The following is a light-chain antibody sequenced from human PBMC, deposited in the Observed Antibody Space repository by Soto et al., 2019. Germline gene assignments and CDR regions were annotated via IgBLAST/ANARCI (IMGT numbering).Light chain of an antibody. J-gene: IGKJ1*01. CDR2: DAS. Sequence: EIVLTQSPATLSLSPGEGATLAGRAAQDVTTNFAWYQQTPGQAPRILIYDASTRDTGIPARFSGSGSGTECTLTISRLQSEDFAVYYCQQFNNWPRTFGQGTKVDIK. CDR1: QDVTTN. CDR3: QQFNNWPRT. V-gene: IGKV3-15*01.